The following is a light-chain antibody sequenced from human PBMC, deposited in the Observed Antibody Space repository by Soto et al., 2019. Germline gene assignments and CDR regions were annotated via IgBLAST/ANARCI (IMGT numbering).Light chain of an antibody. Sequence: DIQLTQAPSFLSASVGDRVTITCRASQGISSNLAWYQQKAGKVPKLLIYAASTLQSGVPSRFSGSGSGKDFTLTISSLQPEDFATYYCQQVHPSATFGQGTKVEI. J-gene: IGKJ1*01. CDR1: QGISSN. CDR3: QQVHPSAT. V-gene: IGKV1-9*01. CDR2: AAS.